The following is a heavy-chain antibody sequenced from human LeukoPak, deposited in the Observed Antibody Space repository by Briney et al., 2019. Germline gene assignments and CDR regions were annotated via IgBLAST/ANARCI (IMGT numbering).Heavy chain of an antibody. Sequence: GGSLRLSCVASGFTFSSYWMTWVRQAPGKGLEWVANIKTDGSQIYYVDSVKGRFTISRDNAKNSLYLQMNSLRAEDTAVYYCAKGGCSSTSCYEDYYYYYMDVWGKGTTVTISS. CDR3: AKGGCSSTSCYEDYYYYYMDV. J-gene: IGHJ6*03. V-gene: IGHV3-7*03. CDR2: IKTDGSQI. CDR1: GFTFSSYW. D-gene: IGHD2-2*01.